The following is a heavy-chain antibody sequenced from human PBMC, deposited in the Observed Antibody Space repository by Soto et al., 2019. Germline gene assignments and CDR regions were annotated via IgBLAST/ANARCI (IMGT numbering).Heavy chain of an antibody. CDR3: ARAYYDNSGYPLGGMDV. CDR1: GFSFTNYI. D-gene: IGHD3-22*01. J-gene: IGHJ6*02. V-gene: IGHV3-30-3*01. Sequence: QVHLVESGGGVVQPERSLRLSCAASGFSFTNYIMHWVRQAPGKGLEWVAAILYDGSKTYYADSVKGRFTISRDSSKNTLYLQMNSLSAEDTAVYYCARAYYDNSGYPLGGMDVWGQGTMVTVSS. CDR2: ILYDGSKT.